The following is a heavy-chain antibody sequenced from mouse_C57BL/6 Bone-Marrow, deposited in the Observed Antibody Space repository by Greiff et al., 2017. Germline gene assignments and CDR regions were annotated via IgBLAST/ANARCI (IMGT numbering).Heavy chain of an antibody. CDR3: ARRRDDYDVRYFDV. Sequence: QVQLQQSGPELVKPGASVKISCKASGYAFSSSWMNWVKQRPGKGLEWIGRIYPGDGDTTYNGKFKGKATLTADKSSSTAYMQLSSLTSEDSAVYFCARRRDDYDVRYFDVWGTGTTVTVSS. CDR2: IYPGDGDT. CDR1: GYAFSSSW. V-gene: IGHV1-82*01. D-gene: IGHD2-4*01. J-gene: IGHJ1*03.